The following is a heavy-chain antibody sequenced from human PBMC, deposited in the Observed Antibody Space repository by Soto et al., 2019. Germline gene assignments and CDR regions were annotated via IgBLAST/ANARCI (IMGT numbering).Heavy chain of an antibody. CDR3: ARDPIAVAVNAFDI. CDR1: GFTVSSNY. J-gene: IGHJ3*02. CDR2: FYSGGST. Sequence: GGSLRLSCAASGFTVSSNYMSWVRQAPGKGLEWVSVFYSGGSTYYADSVKGRFTISRDNTKNTLYLQMNSLRAEDTAVYYCARDPIAVAVNAFDIWGQGTMVTVSS. D-gene: IGHD6-19*01. V-gene: IGHV3-66*01.